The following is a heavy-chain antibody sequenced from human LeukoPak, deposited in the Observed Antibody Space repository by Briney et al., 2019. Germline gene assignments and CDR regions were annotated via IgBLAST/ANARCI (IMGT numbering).Heavy chain of an antibody. Sequence: SQTLSLTCAISGDSVSRDSVAWNWIRQSPSRGLEWLGRTYYKSAWYSDYAVSVKGRITINPDTSKNQFSLQLNSVTPEDTAVYYCARGTGRPQFDYWGQGTLVTVSS. CDR3: ARGTGRPQFDY. V-gene: IGHV6-1*01. D-gene: IGHD1-1*01. J-gene: IGHJ4*02. CDR2: TYYKSAWYS. CDR1: GDSVSRDSVA.